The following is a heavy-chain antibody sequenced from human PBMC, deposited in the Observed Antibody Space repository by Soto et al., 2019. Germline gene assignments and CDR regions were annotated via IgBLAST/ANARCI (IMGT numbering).Heavy chain of an antibody. CDR2: IGGGGDT. CDR3: AKGNSWSPALVLDI. D-gene: IGHD1-7*01. V-gene: IGHV3-23*01. Sequence: GGSLRLSCTASGFTFNTYTMNWVRQAPGKGLEWVSGIGGGGDTYYADSVKGRFTISRDNSKNMLYLQMNSLRAEDTAVYYCAKGNSWSPALVLDIWGQGTMVTVS. J-gene: IGHJ3*02. CDR1: GFTFNTYT.